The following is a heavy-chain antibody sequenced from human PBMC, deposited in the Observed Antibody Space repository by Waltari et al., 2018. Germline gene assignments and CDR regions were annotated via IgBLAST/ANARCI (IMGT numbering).Heavy chain of an antibody. V-gene: IGHV1-2*02. D-gene: IGHD1-26*01. Sequence: QVHLVQSGAEVKKPGASVKVSCKASGYTFTGYQIHWVRQAPGQGLEWMGWINPNSGGTNYEQNVQGRVTITRDTSIRTAYMELSRLRSDDTAMYYCARDLVVGSGDYWGQGTLVTVSS. CDR3: ARDLVVGSGDY. CDR2: INPNSGGT. CDR1: GYTFTGYQ. J-gene: IGHJ4*02.